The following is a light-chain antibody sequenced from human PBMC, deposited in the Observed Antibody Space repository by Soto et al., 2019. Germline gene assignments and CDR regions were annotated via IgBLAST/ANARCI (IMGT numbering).Light chain of an antibody. J-gene: IGKJ5*01. CDR3: QQYNNWPPIT. CDR1: QGISSW. Sequence: DIEMTQSPSSVSASVADSITITRRASQGISSWLAWYQQKPPKAPKLLIYAASSLQSGVPSRFSGSGCATDFTPTISSLQSEDFAVYYCQQYNNWPPITFGQGTRLEIK. V-gene: IGKV1-12*01. CDR2: AAS.